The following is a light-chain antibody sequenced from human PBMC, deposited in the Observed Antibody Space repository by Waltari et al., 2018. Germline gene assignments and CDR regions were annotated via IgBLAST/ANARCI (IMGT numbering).Light chain of an antibody. Sequence: QPALTQPASVSGSPGQSITIPCTGTTSDVGGYDFASWYQQHPGKAPKLIISDVSDRPSGVSPRFSASKSGITASLTISGLQPEDEATYFCSSFTLTNTWVFGGGTNLTVL. CDR1: TSDVGGYDF. J-gene: IGLJ3*02. CDR2: DVS. CDR3: SSFTLTNTWV. V-gene: IGLV2-14*03.